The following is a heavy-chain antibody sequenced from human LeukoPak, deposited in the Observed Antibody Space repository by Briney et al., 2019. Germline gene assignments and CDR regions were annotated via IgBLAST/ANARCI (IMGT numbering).Heavy chain of an antibody. CDR2: ISSSGSTI. Sequence: PGGSLRLSCAASGFTFSSYEMNWVRQAPGKGLEWVSYISSSGSTIYYADSVKGRFTISRDNAKNSLYLQMNSLRAEDTAVYYCARDTNYYDSSGDAFDYWGQGTLVTASS. D-gene: IGHD3-22*01. CDR3: ARDTNYYDSSGDAFDY. CDR1: GFTFSSYE. J-gene: IGHJ4*02. V-gene: IGHV3-48*03.